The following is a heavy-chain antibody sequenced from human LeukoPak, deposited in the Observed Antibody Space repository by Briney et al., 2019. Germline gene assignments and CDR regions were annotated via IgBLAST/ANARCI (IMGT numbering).Heavy chain of an antibody. CDR3: AKDLGRYRNNYFDY. V-gene: IGHV3-30*04. D-gene: IGHD1-26*01. CDR1: GFTFSSYS. CDR2: ISYDGRNK. J-gene: IGHJ4*02. Sequence: GGSLRLSCAASGFTFSSYSMHWVRQAPGKGLEWVAVISYDGRNKYYADSVKGRFTISRDISKNTLYLQMNSLRAEDTAVYYCAKDLGRYRNNYFDYWGQGTLVTVSS.